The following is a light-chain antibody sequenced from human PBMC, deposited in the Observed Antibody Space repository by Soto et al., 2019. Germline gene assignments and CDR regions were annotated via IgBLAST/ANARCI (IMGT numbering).Light chain of an antibody. J-gene: IGKJ1*01. Sequence: DIVMTQSPSTLSGSVGERATLSCRASQTVSSYLAWYQQKPGQAPKLLIYEASTRATGVPSRFSGSGSGTEFTLTISSLQSEDFAVYYCQHYNNWLRTFGQGTKVEIK. V-gene: IGKV3-15*01. CDR2: EAS. CDR1: QTVSSY. CDR3: QHYNNWLRT.